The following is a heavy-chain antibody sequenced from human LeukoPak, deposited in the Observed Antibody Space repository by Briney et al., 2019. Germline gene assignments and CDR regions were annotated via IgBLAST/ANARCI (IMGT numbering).Heavy chain of an antibody. Sequence: PGGSLRLSCAASGFTFSNAWMSWVRQAPGKGLEWVGRIKSKTDGGTTDYAARVKGRFTISRDDSKNTLYLQMNSLKTEDTAVYYCTTDRTQWISGTFDPWGQETLVTVSS. D-gene: IGHD5-12*01. CDR1: GFTFSNAW. CDR2: IKSKTDGGTT. CDR3: TTDRTQWISGTFDP. J-gene: IGHJ5*02. V-gene: IGHV3-15*01.